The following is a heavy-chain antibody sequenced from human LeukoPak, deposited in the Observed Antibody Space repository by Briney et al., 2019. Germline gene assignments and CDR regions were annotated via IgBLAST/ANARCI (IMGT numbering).Heavy chain of an antibody. D-gene: IGHD3-3*01. CDR1: GYTLTELS. CDR3: ATVGYDFWSGYWRFDP. Sequence: ASVKVSCKVSGYTLTELSVHWVRQAPGKGLEWMGGFDPEDGETIYAQKLQGRVTMTEDTSTDTAYMELSSLRSEDTAVYYCATVGYDFWSGYWRFDPWGQGTLVTVSS. J-gene: IGHJ5*02. V-gene: IGHV1-24*01. CDR2: FDPEDGET.